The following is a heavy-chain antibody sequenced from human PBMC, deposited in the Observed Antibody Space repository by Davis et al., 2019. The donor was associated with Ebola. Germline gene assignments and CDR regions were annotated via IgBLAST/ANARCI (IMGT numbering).Heavy chain of an antibody. Sequence: SVKVSCKASGGTFSSYAISWVRQAPGQGLEWMGGIIPIFGTASYAQKFQGRVTMTRDTSTSTVYMELSSLRSEDTAVYYCARSTGGSGWCFDYWGQGTLVTVSS. J-gene: IGHJ4*02. V-gene: IGHV1-69*05. CDR3: ARSTGGSGWCFDY. CDR2: IIPIFGTA. D-gene: IGHD6-19*01. CDR1: GGTFSSYA.